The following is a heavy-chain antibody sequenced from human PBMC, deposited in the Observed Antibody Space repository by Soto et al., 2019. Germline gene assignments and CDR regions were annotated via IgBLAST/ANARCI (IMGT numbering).Heavy chain of an antibody. CDR2: VYYSGST. V-gene: IGHV4-39*01. Sequence: SETLSLTCSVSGGSISSRSYYWGWIRQPPGKALEWIGNVYYSGSTYYNPSLKSRVTISVDTSKNQFSLNLSSVTAADTAVYYCARGRGGNFPFDYWGQGTLVTVSS. CDR1: GGSISSRSYY. J-gene: IGHJ4*02. CDR3: ARGRGGNFPFDY. D-gene: IGHD2-21*02.